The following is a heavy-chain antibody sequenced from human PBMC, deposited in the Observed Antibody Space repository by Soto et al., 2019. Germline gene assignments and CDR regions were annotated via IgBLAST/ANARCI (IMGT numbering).Heavy chain of an antibody. CDR3: ASTRGY. CDR2: IKEDGSER. Sequence: EVQLVESGGGLVQPGGSLRLSCEASGFTFRGYWMKWVRQAPGKGLEWVATIKEDGSERYYVDSVKGRFTMSRDSAKNTVHLQMNSQRVEDTAVDYCASTRGYWGQGTLVTVSS. J-gene: IGHJ4*02. D-gene: IGHD3-3*01. CDR1: GFTFRGYW. V-gene: IGHV3-7*05.